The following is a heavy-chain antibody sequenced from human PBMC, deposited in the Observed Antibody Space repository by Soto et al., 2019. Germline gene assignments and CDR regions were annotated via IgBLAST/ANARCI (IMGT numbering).Heavy chain of an antibody. J-gene: IGHJ6*02. CDR1: GYTFTGYY. D-gene: IGHD3-10*01. CDR3: ARVGLWFGESPGGMDV. CDR2: INPNSGGT. V-gene: IGHV1-2*04. Sequence: VKVSCKASGYTFTGYYMHWVRQAPGQGLEWMGWINPNSGGTNYAQKFQGWVTMTRDTSISTAYMELSRLRSDDTAVYYCARVGLWFGESPGGMDVWGQGTTVTVSS.